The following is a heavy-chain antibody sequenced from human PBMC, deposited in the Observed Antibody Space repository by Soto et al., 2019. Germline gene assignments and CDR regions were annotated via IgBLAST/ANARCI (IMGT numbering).Heavy chain of an antibody. CDR2: ISGSGGST. CDR1: GFTFSSYA. Sequence: EVQLLESGGGLVQPGGSLRLSCAASGFTFSSYAMSWVRQAPGKGLEWVSAISGSGGSTYYADSVKGRFTISRDNSKNTLYQQMNSLRAEDTAVYYCAKDIAAAALQRTYYFDSWGQGTLVTVSS. J-gene: IGHJ4*02. V-gene: IGHV3-23*01. D-gene: IGHD6-13*01. CDR3: AKDIAAAALQRTYYFDS.